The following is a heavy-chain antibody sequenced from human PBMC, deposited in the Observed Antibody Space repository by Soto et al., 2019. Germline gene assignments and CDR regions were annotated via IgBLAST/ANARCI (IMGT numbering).Heavy chain of an antibody. CDR2: INHSGST. Sequence: SETLSLTCAVYGGSFSGYYWSWIRQPPGKGLEWIGEINHSGSTNYNPSLKSRVTISVDTSKNQFSLKLSSVTAADTAVYYCARRVYDSSGQGYFDYWGQGTLVTVSS. CDR1: GGSFSGYY. D-gene: IGHD3-22*01. CDR3: ARRVYDSSGQGYFDY. J-gene: IGHJ4*02. V-gene: IGHV4-34*01.